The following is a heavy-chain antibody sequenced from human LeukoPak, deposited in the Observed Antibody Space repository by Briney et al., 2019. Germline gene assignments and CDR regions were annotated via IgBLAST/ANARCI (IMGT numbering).Heavy chain of an antibody. Sequence: GGSLRLSCAASGFTFSAYWMHWVRQAPGKGLEWVASINSGSTNPYYADSVKGRFTISRDDAKKSLYLQMTSLRVEDTSVYYCARDFLAAGDYWGQGTLVTVSS. V-gene: IGHV3-21*01. J-gene: IGHJ4*02. CDR1: GFTFSAYW. CDR3: ARDFLAAGDY. D-gene: IGHD6-13*01. CDR2: INSGSTNP.